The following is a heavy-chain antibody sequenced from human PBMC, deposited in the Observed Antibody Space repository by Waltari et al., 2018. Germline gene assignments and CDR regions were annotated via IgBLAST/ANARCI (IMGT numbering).Heavy chain of an antibody. D-gene: IGHD3-22*01. Sequence: QVQLQESGPGLVKPSETLSLTCSVSGGSISTYYWNWIRQPAAKGLEWVGRIDTGGSTNYCPALCRRLTMSVDTSKKQFSLQLISVTAADTAVYYCATYGSGYYTDAFDIWRQGTMVTVSS. V-gene: IGHV4-4*07. J-gene: IGHJ3*02. CDR1: GGSISTYY. CDR2: IDTGGST. CDR3: ATYGSGYYTDAFDI.